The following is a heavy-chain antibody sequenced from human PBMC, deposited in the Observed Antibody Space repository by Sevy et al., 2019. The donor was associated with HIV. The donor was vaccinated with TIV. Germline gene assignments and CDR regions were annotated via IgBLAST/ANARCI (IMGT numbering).Heavy chain of an antibody. V-gene: IGHV1-69*13. CDR1: GGTFSSYA. Sequence: ASVKVSCKASGGTFSSYAISWVRQAPGQGLEWMGGIIPIFGTANYAQKFQGRVTITADESTSTAYMELSSLRSEDMAVYYCARQVGAENWFDPWGQGTLVTVSS. J-gene: IGHJ5*02. CDR3: ARQVGAENWFDP. D-gene: IGHD1-26*01. CDR2: IIPIFGTA.